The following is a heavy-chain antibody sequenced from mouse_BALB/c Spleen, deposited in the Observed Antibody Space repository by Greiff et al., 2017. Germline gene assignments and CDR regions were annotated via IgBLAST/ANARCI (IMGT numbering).Heavy chain of an antibody. CDR3: ARGDYDEGFAY. D-gene: IGHD2-4*01. CDR2: ISSGSSTI. CDR1: GFTFSSFG. V-gene: IGHV5-17*02. J-gene: IGHJ3*01. Sequence: EVQLQESGGGLVQPGGSRKLSCAASGFTFSSFGMHWVRQAPEKGLEWVAYISSGSSTIYYADTVKGRFTISRDNPKNTLFLQMTSLRSEDTAMYYCARGDYDEGFAYWGQGTLVTVSA.